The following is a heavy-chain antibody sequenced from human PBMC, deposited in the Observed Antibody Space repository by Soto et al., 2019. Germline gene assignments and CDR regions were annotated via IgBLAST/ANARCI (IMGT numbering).Heavy chain of an antibody. Sequence: QVQLQESGPGLVKPSQTLSLTCTVSGGSISSGGYYWSWIRQHPGKSLEWIGYIYYSGSTYYNPSLKSRVTISVDTSKNQFSLKLSSVTAADTAVYYCARVKSVEMASYYFDYWGQGTLVTVSS. D-gene: IGHD2-15*01. V-gene: IGHV4-31*03. J-gene: IGHJ4*02. CDR2: IYYSGST. CDR1: GGSISSGGYY. CDR3: ARVKSVEMASYYFDY.